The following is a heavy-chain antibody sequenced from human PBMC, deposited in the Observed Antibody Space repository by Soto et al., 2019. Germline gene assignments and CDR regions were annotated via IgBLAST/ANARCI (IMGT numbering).Heavy chain of an antibody. CDR3: ARHGGRAAAGTYYFDY. CDR1: GGSISSGDYY. D-gene: IGHD6-13*01. CDR2: IYYSGST. J-gene: IGHJ4*02. V-gene: IGHV4-39*01. Sequence: SETLSLTCTVSGGSISSGDYYWSWIRQPPGKGLEWIGSIYYSGSTYYNPSLKSRVTISVDTSKNQFSLKLSSVTAADTAVYYCARHGGRAAAGTYYFDYWGQGTLVTVSS.